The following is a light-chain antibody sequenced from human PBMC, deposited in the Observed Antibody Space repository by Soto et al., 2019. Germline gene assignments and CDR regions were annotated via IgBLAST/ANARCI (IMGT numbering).Light chain of an antibody. CDR3: MQALQTPPT. CDR2: LGS. J-gene: IGKJ5*01. V-gene: IGKV2-28*01. Sequence: VMTQSTLSLPVTPGEPASISCRSSQSLLHSNGYNYLDWYLQKPGQSPQLLIYLGSNRASGVPDRFSGSGSGTDFTLKISRVEAEDVGVYYCMQALQTPPTFRQGTRL. CDR1: QSLLHSNGYNY.